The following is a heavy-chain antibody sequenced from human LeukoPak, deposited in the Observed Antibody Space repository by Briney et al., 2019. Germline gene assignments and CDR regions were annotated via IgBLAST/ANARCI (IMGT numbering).Heavy chain of an antibody. CDR2: IKQDGSDK. CDR1: GFTFSYYW. V-gene: IGHV3-7*01. CDR3: SGDLTNLNHPTFYI. J-gene: IGHJ3*02. D-gene: IGHD1-14*01. Sequence: GGSLRLSCAASGFTFSYYWMSWVRQAPGKGLEGVANIKQDGSDKYYVDSVKGRFIISRDNAKNSLYLQMNSLSAEDTAMYYCSGDLTNLNHPTFYILGQGTMVTVSS.